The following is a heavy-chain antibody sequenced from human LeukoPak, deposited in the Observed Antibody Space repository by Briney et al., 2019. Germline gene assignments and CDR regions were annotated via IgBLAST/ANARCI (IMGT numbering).Heavy chain of an antibody. J-gene: IGHJ4*02. D-gene: IGHD6-13*01. Sequence: GGSLRLSCAASGFXFSDYYISWIRQAPGKGLEWVSYICRNSYTNYADSVKGRFTISRDNAKNSLYLQMASLRAEDTAVYYCARMGIAAVGAYYFDYWGQGTLVAVSS. CDR1: GFXFSDYY. CDR3: ARMGIAAVGAYYFDY. CDR2: ICRNSYT. V-gene: IGHV3-11*06.